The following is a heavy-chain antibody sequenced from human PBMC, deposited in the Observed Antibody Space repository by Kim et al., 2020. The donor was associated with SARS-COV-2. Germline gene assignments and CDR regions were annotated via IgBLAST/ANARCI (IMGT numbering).Heavy chain of an antibody. CDR2: ISWNSGSI. CDR3: AKDRGGRWTLHYYDILTGNDAFDI. V-gene: IGHV3-9*01. D-gene: IGHD3-9*01. CDR1: GSTFDDYA. Sequence: GGSLRLSCAASGSTFDDYAMHWVRQAPGKGLEWVSGISWNSGSIGYADSVKGRFTISRDNAKNSLYLQMNSLRAEDTALYYCAKDRGGRWTLHYYDILTGNDAFDIWGQGTMVTVSS. J-gene: IGHJ3*02.